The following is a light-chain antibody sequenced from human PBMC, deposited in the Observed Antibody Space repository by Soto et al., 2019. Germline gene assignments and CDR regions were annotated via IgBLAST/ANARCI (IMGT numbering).Light chain of an antibody. CDR1: QDIGNF. V-gene: IGKV1-27*01. CDR3: QKCKAAPFT. J-gene: IGKJ4*01. Sequence: DIQMTQSPSSLSAFVGDRVTITCRASQDIGNFLAWYQQKPGKVPKLLIYAASTLQSGVPSRFSGSGSGTDFTLTISSLQPEDVATYYCQKCKAAPFTFGGGTKVEIK. CDR2: AAS.